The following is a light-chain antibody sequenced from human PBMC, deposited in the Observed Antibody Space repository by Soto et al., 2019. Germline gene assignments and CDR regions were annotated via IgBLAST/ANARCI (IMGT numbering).Light chain of an antibody. J-gene: IGKJ1*01. CDR1: QSIMQRNGYKC. Sequence: EIVMTQSPLSLPVTPGEPASISCRSSQSIMQRNGYKCLEWYLQKPGQSPQLLIYMGSNQASEVPDRFSGSGSGTDFTLKISRVEAEDVGVYYCMQSLQAPLTFGQGTKVDIK. CDR2: MGS. CDR3: MQSLQAPLT. V-gene: IGKV2-28*01.